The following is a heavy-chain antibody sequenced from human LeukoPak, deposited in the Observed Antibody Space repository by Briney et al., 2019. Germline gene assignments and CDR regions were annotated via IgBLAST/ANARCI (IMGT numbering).Heavy chain of an antibody. CDR2: ISAYNGNT. CDR1: GYTFTSYG. V-gene: IGHV1-18*01. Sequence: GASVKVSCKASGYTFTSYGISWVRQAPGQGLEWVGWISAYNGNTNYAQKLQGRVTMTTDTSTSTAYMELRSLRSDDTAVYYCASASNDYGNAFDIWGQGTMVTVSS. D-gene: IGHD4-17*01. J-gene: IGHJ3*02. CDR3: ASASNDYGNAFDI.